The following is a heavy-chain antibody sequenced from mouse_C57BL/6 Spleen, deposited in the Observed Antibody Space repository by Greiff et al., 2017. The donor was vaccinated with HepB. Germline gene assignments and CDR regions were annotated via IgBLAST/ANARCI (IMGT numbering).Heavy chain of an antibody. Sequence: EVQLQQSGAELVRPGASVKLSCTASGFNIKDYYMHWVKQRPEQGLEWIGRIDPEDGDTEYATQFQGKATMTADTSSNTAYLQLSNLTSEDTAVYYCTTAVGSSWYFDVWGTGTTVTVSS. CDR3: TTAVGSSWYFDV. CDR2: IDPEDGDT. J-gene: IGHJ1*03. V-gene: IGHV14-1*01. CDR1: GFNIKDYY. D-gene: IGHD1-1*01.